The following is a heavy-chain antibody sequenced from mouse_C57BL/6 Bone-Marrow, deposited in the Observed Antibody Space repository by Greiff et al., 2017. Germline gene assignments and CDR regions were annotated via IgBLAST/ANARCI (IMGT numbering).Heavy chain of an antibody. CDR1: GFNIKDYY. CDR2: IDPEDGET. Sequence: EVQLQQSGAELVKPGASVKLSCTASGFNIKDYYMHWVKQRTEQGLEWIGRIDPEDGETKSAPKFQGKATITADTSSNTAYLQLSSLTSEDTAVYYGDRSGGDWSYYFDYWGQGTTLTVSS. J-gene: IGHJ2*01. CDR3: DRSGGDWSYYFDY. V-gene: IGHV14-2*01. D-gene: IGHD2-13*01.